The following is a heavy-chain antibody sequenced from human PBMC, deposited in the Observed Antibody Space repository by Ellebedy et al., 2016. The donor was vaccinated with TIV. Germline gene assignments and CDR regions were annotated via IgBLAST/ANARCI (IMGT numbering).Heavy chain of an antibody. J-gene: IGHJ4*02. CDR1: GGSISSGDYY. Sequence: SETLSLTCTVSGGSISSGDYYWSWIRQPPGTGLEWIGFIYDSGRTSYNPSLKSRVSISEDTSKNQFSLKLTSVTAADTAMYYCAKTRRSHLALFEDWGQGTLVTVSS. CDR3: AKTRRSHLALFED. D-gene: IGHD1-14*01. CDR2: IYDSGRT. V-gene: IGHV4-30-4*01.